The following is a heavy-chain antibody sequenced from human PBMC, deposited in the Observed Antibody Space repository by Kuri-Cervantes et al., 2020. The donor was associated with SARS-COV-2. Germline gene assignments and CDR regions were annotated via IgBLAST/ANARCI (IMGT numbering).Heavy chain of an antibody. J-gene: IGHJ4*02. CDR3: ARSTDGITVAGTVNFVY. V-gene: IGHV4-59*01. D-gene: IGHD6-19*01. CDR1: GGSISRNY. Sequence: SETLSLTCTVSGGSISRNYWSWIRQPPGKGLEWIGYIYYSGSTNFNPSLKSRVTISVDTSKNQFSLKLSSVTAADTAVYYCARSTDGITVAGTVNFVYWGQGTLVTVSS. CDR2: IYYSGST.